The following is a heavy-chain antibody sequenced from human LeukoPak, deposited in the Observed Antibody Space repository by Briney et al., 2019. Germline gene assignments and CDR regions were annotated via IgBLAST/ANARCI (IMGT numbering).Heavy chain of an antibody. CDR2: ISGYNGNT. J-gene: IGHJ4*02. CDR3: ARDSLGSMEY. V-gene: IGHV1-18*01. Sequence: ASVKVSCKASGYSFVGYGISWVRQAPGQGLEWMGWISGYNGNTNYAQKFQGRVTMTTDTSTSTAYMELRSLRSDDTAVYYCARDSLGSMEYWGQGTLVTVSS. CDR1: GYSFVGYG. D-gene: IGHD3-16*01.